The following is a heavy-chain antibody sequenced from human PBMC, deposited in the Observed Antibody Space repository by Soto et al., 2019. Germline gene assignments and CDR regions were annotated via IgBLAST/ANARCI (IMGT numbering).Heavy chain of an antibody. V-gene: IGHV4-4*07. J-gene: IGHJ6*02. CDR2: IYTSGST. Sequence: QVQLQESGPGLVKPSETLSLTCTVSGGSIRSYYWSWIRQPAGKGLEWIGRIYTSGSTNYNHSLKSRATMSVDTSKNQFSLRLSSVTAADTAVYYASRDPPQRGWLGGYYYYGMDFWGQVTTVIVSS. CDR1: GGSIRSYY. CDR3: SRDPPQRGWLGGYYYYGMDF. D-gene: IGHD6-19*01.